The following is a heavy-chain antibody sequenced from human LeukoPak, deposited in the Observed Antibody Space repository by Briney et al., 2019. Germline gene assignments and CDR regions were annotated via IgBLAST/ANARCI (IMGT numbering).Heavy chain of an antibody. CDR3: ARVGPDGSSCDY. CDR2: IYYSGST. J-gene: IGHJ4*02. Sequence: TETLSLTCTVSGGSISSYYWSWIRQPPGKGLEWIGYIYYSGSTNYNPSLKSRVTISVDTSKNQFSLKLSSVTAADTAVYYCARVGPDGSSCDYWGQGTLVTVSS. D-gene: IGHD6-13*01. CDR1: GGSISSYY. V-gene: IGHV4-59*01.